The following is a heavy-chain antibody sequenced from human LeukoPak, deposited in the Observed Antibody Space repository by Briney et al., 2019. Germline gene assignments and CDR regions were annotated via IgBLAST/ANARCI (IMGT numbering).Heavy chain of an antibody. CDR1: GFTLSSYA. CDR3: AKAVTMWQLTGNWFDP. Sequence: GGSLRLSCAASGFTLSSYAMSWVRQAPGKGLEWVSAISGSGGSTCYADSVKGRFTISRDNSKNTLYLQMNSLRAEDTAVYYCAKAVTMWQLTGNWFDPWGQGTLVTVSS. V-gene: IGHV3-23*01. J-gene: IGHJ5*02. CDR2: ISGSGGST. D-gene: IGHD3-10*02.